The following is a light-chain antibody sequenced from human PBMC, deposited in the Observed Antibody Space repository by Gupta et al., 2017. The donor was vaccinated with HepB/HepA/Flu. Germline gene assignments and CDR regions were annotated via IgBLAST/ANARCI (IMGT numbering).Light chain of an antibody. Sequence: DIRVTQSPSSLSASVGDSVFIACRTNQSISYYLSWYQQKLGKAPKLLIYGASFRQPGIPSRFSAAGSGTEFTLNISSLQPDDFATYYCQQIYTTPRSFGQGTTVE. CDR2: GAS. CDR3: QQIYTTPRS. J-gene: IGKJ1*01. CDR1: QSISYY. V-gene: IGKV1-39*01.